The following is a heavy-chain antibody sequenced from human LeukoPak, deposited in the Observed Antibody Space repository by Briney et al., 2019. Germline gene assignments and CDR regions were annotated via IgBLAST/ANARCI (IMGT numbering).Heavy chain of an antibody. Sequence: GGSLRLSCAASGFTFSTYWMHWVRQAPGKGLVWVSRINSDGSSTNYADSVEGRFTISRDNAKNTLYLQMDSLRVEDTAAYYCARDYYGYYFDYWGQGTLVTASS. V-gene: IGHV3-74*01. J-gene: IGHJ4*02. CDR3: ARDYYGYYFDY. CDR2: INSDGSST. CDR1: GFTFSTYW. D-gene: IGHD1-26*01.